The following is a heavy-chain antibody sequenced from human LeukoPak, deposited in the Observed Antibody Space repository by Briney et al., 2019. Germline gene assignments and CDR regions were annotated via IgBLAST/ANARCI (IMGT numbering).Heavy chain of an antibody. Sequence: PSETLSLTCTVSGGSISSSGYYWGWIRQPPGKGLEWIGSIYYSGSTYYNPSLKSRVTISVDTSKNQFSLKLSSVTAADTAVYYCATSAVGLGGMDVWGQGTTVTVSS. CDR3: ATSAVGLGGMDV. J-gene: IGHJ6*02. V-gene: IGHV4-39*07. D-gene: IGHD6-19*01. CDR2: IYYSGST. CDR1: GGSISSSGYY.